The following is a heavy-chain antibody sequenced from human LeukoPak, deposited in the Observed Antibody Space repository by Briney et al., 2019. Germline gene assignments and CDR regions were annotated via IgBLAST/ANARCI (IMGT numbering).Heavy chain of an antibody. CDR1: GFTFSSYA. CDR2: ISYDGSNK. J-gene: IGHJ4*02. V-gene: IGHV3-30-3*01. Sequence: GGSLRLSCAASGFTFSSYAMSWVRQAPGKGLEWVAVISYDGSNKYYADSVKGRFTISRDNSKNTLYLQMNSLRAEDTAVYYCARDSSGWYYFDYWGQGTLVTVSS. CDR3: ARDSSGWYYFDY. D-gene: IGHD6-19*01.